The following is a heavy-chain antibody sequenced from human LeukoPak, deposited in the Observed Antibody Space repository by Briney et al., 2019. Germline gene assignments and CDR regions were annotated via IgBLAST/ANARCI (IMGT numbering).Heavy chain of an antibody. CDR2: ISGSGGSA. V-gene: IGHV3-23*01. CDR3: AKDAIIIAAVGGYFDY. D-gene: IGHD6-13*01. J-gene: IGHJ4*02. Sequence: GGSLRLSCAASGFTFTSYAMSWVRQAPGKGLEWVSGISGSGGSAYYADSVKGRFTISRDNSKNNLYLQMNSLRAEDTAVYYCAKDAIIIAAVGGYFDYWGQGTLVTVSS. CDR1: GFTFTSYA.